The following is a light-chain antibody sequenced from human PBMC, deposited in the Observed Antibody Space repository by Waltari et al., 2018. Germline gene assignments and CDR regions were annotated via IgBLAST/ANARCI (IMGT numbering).Light chain of an antibody. CDR2: AAS. CDR3: HQYGNSART. CDR1: QRVANSY. J-gene: IGKJ1*01. V-gene: IGKV3-20*01. Sequence: VWTQSPGTLSLSPGDRAPLSCRASQRVANSYFDWYQQRPGQAPRHLIYAASSRATVIPDRFSGSVCGTDFTLTISRLAPEDSAVYCCHQYGNSARTFGQGTKVEIK.